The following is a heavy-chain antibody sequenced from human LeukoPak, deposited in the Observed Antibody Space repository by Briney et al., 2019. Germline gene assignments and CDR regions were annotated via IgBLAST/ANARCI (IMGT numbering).Heavy chain of an antibody. D-gene: IGHD3-3*01. Sequence: APVKVSRKASGYTFTSYGISWVRQAPGQGLEWMGWISAYNGNTNYAQKLQGRVTMTTDTSTSTAYMELRSLRSDDTAVYYCARDSTGYWSGYSYYYYMDVWGKGTTVTVSS. V-gene: IGHV1-18*01. CDR2: ISAYNGNT. CDR3: ARDSTGYWSGYSYYYYMDV. CDR1: GYTFTSYG. J-gene: IGHJ6*03.